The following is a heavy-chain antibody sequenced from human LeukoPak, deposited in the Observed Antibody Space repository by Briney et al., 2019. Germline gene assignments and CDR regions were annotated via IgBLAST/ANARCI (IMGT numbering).Heavy chain of an antibody. CDR2: ISYSGST. CDR3: ARRARLGSDYGDYFDY. J-gene: IGHJ4*02. CDR1: GGSISSYY. V-gene: IGHV4-59*08. D-gene: IGHD4-17*01. Sequence: SETLSLTCTVSGGSISSYYWSRIRQPPGKGLEWIGYISYSGSTTYNPSLESRVTISADTSKNQFSLKLSSVTAADTAVYYCARRARLGSDYGDYFDYWGQGTLVTVSS.